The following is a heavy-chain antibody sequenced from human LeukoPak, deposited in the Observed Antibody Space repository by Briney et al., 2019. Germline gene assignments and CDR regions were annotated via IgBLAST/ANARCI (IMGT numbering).Heavy chain of an antibody. CDR1: GGSISSSSYY. J-gene: IGHJ4*02. CDR2: IYYSGST. D-gene: IGHD4-23*01. V-gene: IGHV4-39*07. CDR3: ASTGEDSDYRGEFDY. Sequence: SETLSLTCTVSGGSISSSSYYWGWIRQPPGKGLEWIGSIYYSGSTNYNPSLKSRVTISVDTSKNQFSLKLSSVTAADTAVYYCASTGEDSDYRGEFDYWGQGTLVTVSS.